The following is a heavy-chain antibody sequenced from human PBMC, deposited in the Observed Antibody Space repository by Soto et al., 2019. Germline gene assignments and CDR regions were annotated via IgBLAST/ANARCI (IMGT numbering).Heavy chain of an antibody. V-gene: IGHV1-69*01. CDR2: IIPIFGTA. J-gene: IGHJ3*02. D-gene: IGHD2-8*01. CDR1: GGTFSSYA. CDR3: ARDEAGPLGMHPYDAFDS. Sequence: QVQLVQSGAEVKKPGSSVKVSCKASGGTFSSYAISWVRQAPGQGLEWMGGIIPIFGTANYAQKFQGRVTITADESTSTAYMELSSLRSEDTAVYYCARDEAGPLGMHPYDAFDSWGQGTMVTVSS.